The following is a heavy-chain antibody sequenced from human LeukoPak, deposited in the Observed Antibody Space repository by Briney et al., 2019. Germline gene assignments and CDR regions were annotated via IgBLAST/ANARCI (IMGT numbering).Heavy chain of an antibody. CDR2: LSDSGGST. Sequence: GGSLRLSCAASGFTFSNYAMTWVRQAPGKGLEWVSSLSDSGGSTYYADSVKGRFTISRDSSKNTLFLQMNSLRAEDTAVYYCAKQPDSSGFPSFFDYWGQGTLVTVSS. J-gene: IGHJ4*02. CDR1: GFTFSNYA. V-gene: IGHV3-23*01. CDR3: AKQPDSSGFPSFFDY. D-gene: IGHD3-22*01.